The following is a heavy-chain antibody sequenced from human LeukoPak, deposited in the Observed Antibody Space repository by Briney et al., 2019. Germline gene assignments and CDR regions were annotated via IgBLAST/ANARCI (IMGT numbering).Heavy chain of an antibody. CDR3: GSDAFDI. J-gene: IGHJ3*02. V-gene: IGHV3-53*01. Sequence: GGSLRLSCAASGFSVSTTYMSWVRQAPGKGLEWVSVIYSGGSTYSADSVKGRFTISRDNSKNTLYLQMNSLRAEDTAVYYCGSDAFDIWGQGTMVTVSS. CDR1: GFSVSTTY. CDR2: IYSGGST.